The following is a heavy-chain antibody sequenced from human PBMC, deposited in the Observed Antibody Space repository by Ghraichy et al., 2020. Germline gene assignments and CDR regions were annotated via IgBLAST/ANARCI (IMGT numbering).Heavy chain of an antibody. CDR2: INSDGSDT. CDR3: ARGNGYHDY. J-gene: IGHJ4*02. V-gene: IGHV3-74*01. CDR1: GFTFSRYW. D-gene: IGHD5-24*01. Sequence: GALRLSCAAPGFTFSRYWMQWVRQAPGKGLVWVSRINSDGSDTSYADSVKGRFTISRDNAKNTLYLQINSLRAEDTAVYYCARGNGYHDYWGQGTLVIVSS.